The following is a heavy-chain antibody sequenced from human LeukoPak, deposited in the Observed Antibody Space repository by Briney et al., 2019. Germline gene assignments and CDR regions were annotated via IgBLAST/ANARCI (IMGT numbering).Heavy chain of an antibody. V-gene: IGHV3-74*01. D-gene: IGHD2-15*01. CDR2: INGDGSTT. Sequence: PGGSLRLSCAASGFTLSDYWMRWVRQAPGTGLVWVSRINGDGSTTTYADSVKGRFTVSRDNAKNTLYLQMSSLRVEDTAVYYCAKQLGHCSDGSCYFPYWGQGTLVTVSS. J-gene: IGHJ4*02. CDR1: GFTLSDYW. CDR3: AKQLGHCSDGSCYFPY.